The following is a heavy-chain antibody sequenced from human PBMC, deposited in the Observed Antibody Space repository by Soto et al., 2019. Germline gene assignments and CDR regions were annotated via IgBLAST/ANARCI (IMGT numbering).Heavy chain of an antibody. D-gene: IGHD3-10*01. J-gene: IGHJ5*02. Sequence: GGSLRLSCTASRFTFRSYAMSWVRQAPGKGLEWVSAISGSGDNTYYADSVKGRFTISRDNSKNTLYLQMNSLRAENTAVYYCAKGPWELGSNRFDPWGQGTLVTVSS. CDR2: ISGSGDNT. CDR1: RFTFRSYA. V-gene: IGHV3-23*01. CDR3: AKGPWELGSNRFDP.